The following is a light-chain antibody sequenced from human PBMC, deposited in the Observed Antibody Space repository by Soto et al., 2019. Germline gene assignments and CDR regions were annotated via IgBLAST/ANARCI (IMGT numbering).Light chain of an antibody. Sequence: DIQMTQSPSSMSASLGDRVTSTCRASQGITYWLARYQQRPGRAPKSLIYAASILESGVPSRFTGSGSGTNFTLTINDLQPEDFATYFCQQANSFPLTFGQGTRLEIK. J-gene: IGKJ5*01. CDR1: QGITYW. CDR3: QQANSFPLT. V-gene: IGKV1-12*01. CDR2: AAS.